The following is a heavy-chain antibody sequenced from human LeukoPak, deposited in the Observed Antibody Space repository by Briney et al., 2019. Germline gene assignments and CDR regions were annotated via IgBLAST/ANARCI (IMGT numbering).Heavy chain of an antibody. Sequence: GGSLRLSCAASGFTFNDSWMSWVRQAPGKGLEWVCGMKSKTGGGTTDYAAPVKGRFTTSRDDTKNTLYLQMNSLKTENTAVYYCTTLDIVVVPAAIFPSGYWGQGTLVTVSS. V-gene: IGHV3-15*01. J-gene: IGHJ4*02. D-gene: IGHD2-2*02. CDR3: TTLDIVVVPAAIFPSGY. CDR2: MKSKTGGGTT. CDR1: GFTFNDSW.